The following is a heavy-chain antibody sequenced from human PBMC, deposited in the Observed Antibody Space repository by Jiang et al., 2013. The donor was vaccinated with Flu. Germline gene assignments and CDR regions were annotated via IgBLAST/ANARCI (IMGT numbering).Heavy chain of an antibody. CDR2: IYHSGST. D-gene: IGHD3-10*01. CDR1: GDSISRFY. Sequence: TVSGDSISRFYWGWIRQPPGKGLEWIAYIYHSGSTNYNPSLRSRVTISVDRSKNQFSLKLSSVTAADTAVYYCVRGTHTGGAVLSASPFDYWGQGTLVTVSS. J-gene: IGHJ4*02. CDR3: VRGTHTGGAVLSASPFDY. V-gene: IGHV4-59*01.